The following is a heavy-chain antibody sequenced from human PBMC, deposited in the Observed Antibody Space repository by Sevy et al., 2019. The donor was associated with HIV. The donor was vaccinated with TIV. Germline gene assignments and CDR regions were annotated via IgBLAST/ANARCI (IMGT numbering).Heavy chain of an antibody. Sequence: GGSLRLSCAASGFTFSSYGMHWVRQAPGKGLEWVAVISYDGSNKYYADSVKGRFTISRDNSKNTLYLQMNSLRAEDTAAYYCAKDRTPYSSSSIAWFDPWGQGTLVTVSS. D-gene: IGHD6-6*01. V-gene: IGHV3-30*18. J-gene: IGHJ5*02. CDR1: GFTFSSYG. CDR3: AKDRTPYSSSSIAWFDP. CDR2: ISYDGSNK.